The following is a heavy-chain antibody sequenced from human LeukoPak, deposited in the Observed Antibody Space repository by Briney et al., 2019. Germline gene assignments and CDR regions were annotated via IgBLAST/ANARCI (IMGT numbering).Heavy chain of an antibody. CDR3: ARESYGDY. CDR1: GFTFSSYA. J-gene: IGHJ4*02. Sequence: AGGSLRLSCAASGFTFSSYAMSWVRQAPGKGLEWVSSISGGGGSTYHADSVKGRFTISRDNSKNTLYLQMNSLRAEDTAVYYCARESYGDYWGQGTLVTVSS. CDR2: ISGGGGST. V-gene: IGHV3-23*01. D-gene: IGHD1-26*01.